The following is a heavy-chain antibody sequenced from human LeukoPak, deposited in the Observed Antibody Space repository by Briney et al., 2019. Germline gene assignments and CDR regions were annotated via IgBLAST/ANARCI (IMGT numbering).Heavy chain of an antibody. CDR3: AKGLGYCSGGSCYPDY. Sequence: GRSLRLSCAASGFTFDDYAMHWVRQAPGKGLEWVSGISWNSGSIGYADSVKGRFTISRDNAKNSLYLQMNSLRDEDTALYYCAKGLGYCSGGSCYPDYWGQGTLVTVSS. J-gene: IGHJ4*02. CDR2: ISWNSGSI. D-gene: IGHD2-15*01. V-gene: IGHV3-9*01. CDR1: GFTFDDYA.